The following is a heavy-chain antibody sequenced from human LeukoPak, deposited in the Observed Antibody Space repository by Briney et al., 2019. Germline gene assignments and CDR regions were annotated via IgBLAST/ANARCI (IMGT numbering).Heavy chain of an antibody. V-gene: IGHV3-23*01. CDR3: AKDGGTHFDH. D-gene: IGHD1-26*01. J-gene: IGHJ4*02. Sequence: GGSLRLSCAASGFAFSSYGMSWVRQAPGKGLEWVSAISGSGGSTYYADSVKGRFTITRDNAQNSLTLHMNTLRADDTAVYYCAKDGGTHFDHWGQGTLVTASS. CDR1: GFAFSSYG. CDR2: ISGSGGST.